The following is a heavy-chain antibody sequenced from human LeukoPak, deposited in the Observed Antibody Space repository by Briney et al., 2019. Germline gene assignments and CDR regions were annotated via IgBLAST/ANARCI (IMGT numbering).Heavy chain of an antibody. CDR2: ISGSGGST. Sequence: GGSLRLSCAASGFTFSSYAMSWVRQAPGKGLEWVSAISGSGGSTYYADSVKGRFTISRDNSKNTLYLQMNSLRAEDTAVYYCAKDRNPSSGYYDEAYWGQGTLVTVSS. J-gene: IGHJ4*02. V-gene: IGHV3-23*01. CDR1: GFTFSSYA. D-gene: IGHD3-22*01. CDR3: AKDRNPSSGYYDEAY.